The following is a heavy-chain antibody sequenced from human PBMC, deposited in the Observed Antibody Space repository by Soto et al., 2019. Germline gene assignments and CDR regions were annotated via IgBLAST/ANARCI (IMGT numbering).Heavy chain of an antibody. D-gene: IGHD6-19*01. J-gene: IGHJ4*02. V-gene: IGHV3-33*01. CDR1: GFTFSSYG. Sequence: QVQLVESGGGVVQPGRSLRLSCAASGFTFSSYGMHWVRQAPGKGLEWVAVIWYDGSNENYADSVKGRFTISRDNSKNTLYLQMNSLRAEDTALYYCARDLRGSGWYDYFDYWGQGNLVTVSS. CDR2: IWYDGSNE. CDR3: ARDLRGSGWYDYFDY.